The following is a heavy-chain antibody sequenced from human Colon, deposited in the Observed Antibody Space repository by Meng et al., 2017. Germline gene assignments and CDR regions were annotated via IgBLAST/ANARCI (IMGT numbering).Heavy chain of an antibody. CDR1: GGSISDSSYY. D-gene: IGHD3-10*01. Sequence: QPQLQESGPGLVKPSEALSVICTVSGGSISDSSYYWGWIRQPPGKGLEWIGSVFYTGSTYYNPSLKSRVTISVDTSKNQFSLKLTSVTAADTAVYHCLRGSGGSVWGQGTLVTVSS. V-gene: IGHV4-39*07. J-gene: IGHJ1*01. CDR3: LRGSGGSV. CDR2: VFYTGST.